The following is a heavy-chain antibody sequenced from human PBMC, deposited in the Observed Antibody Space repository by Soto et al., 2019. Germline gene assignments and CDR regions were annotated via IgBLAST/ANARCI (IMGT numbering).Heavy chain of an antibody. J-gene: IGHJ4*02. Sequence: EVQLLEAGGGLIQPGGSLRLSCATSGFTFSNYAMSWVRQAPGKGLEWVSGCGSDSVTYYADSVRGRFTISRDNSMKTLYLQMNRLRAEDTALYSCAKARGAFDHTGPDQWGQGTPVTVSS. CDR3: AKARGAFDHTGPDQ. V-gene: IGHV3-23*01. CDR1: GFTFSNYA. D-gene: IGHD2-8*02. CDR2: CGSDSVT.